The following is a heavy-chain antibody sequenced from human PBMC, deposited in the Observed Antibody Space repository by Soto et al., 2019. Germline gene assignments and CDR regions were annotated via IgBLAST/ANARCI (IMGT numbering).Heavy chain of an antibody. V-gene: IGHV3-7*01. CDR2: IMQDGSDK. Sequence: EVQLVESGGGLVQPGGSLRLSCTASGFSLSTSWMTWVRQAPGKGLEWVANIMQDGSDKYYVDSVKGRFTISRDNAKNSLYLQMTSLRAEDTAVYYCASKRLYFYGLDVWGQGTTGTVSS. CDR1: GFSLSTSW. CDR3: ASKRLYFYGLDV. J-gene: IGHJ6*02.